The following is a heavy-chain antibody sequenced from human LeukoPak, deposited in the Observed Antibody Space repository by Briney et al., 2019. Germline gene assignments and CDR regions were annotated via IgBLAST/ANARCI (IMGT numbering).Heavy chain of an antibody. Sequence: GGSLRLSCAASGFTFISYWMTWVRQAPGKGLEWVANIKEDGSEKFYVDSVKGRFTISRDNANNSVYLQMNNLRAEDTAVYYCARVRIRVQLWLGGMDVWGQGTTVTVSS. J-gene: IGHJ6*02. CDR2: IKEDGSEK. V-gene: IGHV3-7*01. CDR3: ARVRIRVQLWLGGMDV. CDR1: GFTFISYW. D-gene: IGHD3-22*01.